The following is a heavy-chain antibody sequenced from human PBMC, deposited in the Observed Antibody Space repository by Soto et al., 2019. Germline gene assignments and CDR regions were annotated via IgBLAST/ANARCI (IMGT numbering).Heavy chain of an antibody. CDR1: YYVIEIGHY. V-gene: IGHV4-38-2*01. CDR2: IYDSGTT. D-gene: IGHD3-3*01. CDR3: ARSPQYYTPGSSPFDY. Sequence: PSETLSVTCVFSYYVIEIGHYWRWFRQPPVKGLEWVGSIYDSGTTYYNPSLRSRVTISADTSKNQFSLSLTSVTAADTAVYYCARSPQYYTPGSSPFDYWGPGTMVTVSS. J-gene: IGHJ4*03.